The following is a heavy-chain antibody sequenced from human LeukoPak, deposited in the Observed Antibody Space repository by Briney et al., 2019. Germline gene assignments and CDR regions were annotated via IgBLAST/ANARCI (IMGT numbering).Heavy chain of an antibody. J-gene: IGHJ4*02. D-gene: IGHD2-2*01. CDR3: ARGPYPFDY. Sequence: SETLSLTCTVSGGSISSYYWSWIRQPPGRGPEWIGYIYYSGSTNYNPSLKSRVTISVDTSKNQFSLKLSSVTAADTAVYYCARGPYPFDYWGQGTLVTVSS. CDR2: IYYSGST. CDR1: GGSISSYY. V-gene: IGHV4-59*01.